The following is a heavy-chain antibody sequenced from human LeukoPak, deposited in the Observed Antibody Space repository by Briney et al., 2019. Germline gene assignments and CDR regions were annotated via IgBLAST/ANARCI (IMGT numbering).Heavy chain of an antibody. CDR2: ISYDGSNK. CDR3: ARAPLWFGLDH. CDR1: GFTFSSYA. Sequence: GGSLRLSCAASGFTFSSYAMHWVRQAPGKGLEGVAVISYDGSNKYYADSVKGRFTISRDNSKNTLYLQMNSLRAEDTAVYYCARAPLWFGLDHWGQGTLVTVSS. V-gene: IGHV3-30*04. J-gene: IGHJ4*02. D-gene: IGHD3-10*01.